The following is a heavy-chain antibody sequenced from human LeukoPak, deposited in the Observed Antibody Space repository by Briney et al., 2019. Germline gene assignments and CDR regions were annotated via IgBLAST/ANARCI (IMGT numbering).Heavy chain of an antibody. CDR1: GFSFSDNF. CDR2: INSGGDTI. D-gene: IGHD5-18*01. J-gene: IGHJ4*02. Sequence: PGGSLRLSCTASGFSFSDNFMGWIRQAPGKGLEWVSYINSGGDTIHYLDAVKARFSISRDNSKRSLYLQMSRLKVEDTAVYYCARGGYGWTFKQWGQGTLVSVSS. V-gene: IGHV3-11*01. CDR3: ARGGYGWTFKQ.